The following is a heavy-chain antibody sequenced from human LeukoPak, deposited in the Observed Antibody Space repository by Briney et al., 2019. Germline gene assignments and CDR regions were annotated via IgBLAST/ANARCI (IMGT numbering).Heavy chain of an antibody. Sequence: SETLSLTCTVSGGSISNNYWSWMRQPPGKGLEWIGYFFYSGITTYNPPLKRRVTISVDTSKNQFSLTLSSVTAADTAIYYCARHEGVSGYYPLDYWGRGTLVTVSS. D-gene: IGHD3-22*01. CDR1: GGSISNNY. CDR2: FFYSGIT. V-gene: IGHV4-59*08. J-gene: IGHJ4*02. CDR3: ARHEGVSGYYPLDY.